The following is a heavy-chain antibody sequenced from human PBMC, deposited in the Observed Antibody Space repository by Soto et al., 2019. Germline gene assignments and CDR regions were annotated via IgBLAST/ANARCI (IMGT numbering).Heavy chain of an antibody. CDR2: IYHSGST. Sequence: PSETLSLTCAVSGGSISSSNWWSWVRQPPGKGLEWIGEIYHSGSTNYNPSLKSRVTISVDKSKNQFSLKLSSVTAADTAVYYCARETYYYDSSGYLRSNGMDVWGQGTTVTVSS. CDR1: GGSISSSNW. V-gene: IGHV4-4*02. J-gene: IGHJ6*02. CDR3: ARETYYYDSSGYLRSNGMDV. D-gene: IGHD3-22*01.